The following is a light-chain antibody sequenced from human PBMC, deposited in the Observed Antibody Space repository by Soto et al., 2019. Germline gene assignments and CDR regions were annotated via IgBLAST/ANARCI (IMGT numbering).Light chain of an antibody. CDR2: GAS. CDR3: QQYGSSWT. J-gene: IGKJ1*01. Sequence: EIELTQSPGTLSLSPGERATLSCRASQSVSSRYLAWYQQKPGQAPRLLIYGASSRATGIPGRFSGSGSGTDFTLTISRLGPEDFAVYYCQQYGSSWTFGQGTKVDIK. V-gene: IGKV3-20*01. CDR1: QSVSSRY.